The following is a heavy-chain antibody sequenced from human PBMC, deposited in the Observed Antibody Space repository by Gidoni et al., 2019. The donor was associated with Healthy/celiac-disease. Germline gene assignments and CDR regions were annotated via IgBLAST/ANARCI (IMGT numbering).Heavy chain of an antibody. D-gene: IGHD6-13*01. V-gene: IGHV1-46*01. CDR2: INPSGGST. CDR1: GYTFTSYS. Sequence: QVQLVQSGAEVKKPGASVKVSCKASGYTFTSYSIHWVRQAPGQGLEWMGIINPSGGSTSYAQKFQGRVTMTRDTSTSTVYMELSSLRSEDTAVYYCARLTIAAADDYWGQGTLVTVSS. J-gene: IGHJ4*02. CDR3: ARLTIAAADDY.